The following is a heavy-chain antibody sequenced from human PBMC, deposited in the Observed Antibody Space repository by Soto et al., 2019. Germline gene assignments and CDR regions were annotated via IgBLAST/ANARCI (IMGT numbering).Heavy chain of an antibody. CDR3: ARYDSVGILRDAFDF. J-gene: IGHJ3*01. V-gene: IGHV2-5*02. D-gene: IGHD3-16*01. CDR2: ISWDDDR. Sequence: QITLKESGPTLMKPTQTLTLTCTFSGFSLRKHEVGVGWIRQPPGKALEWLALISWDDDRRYSPSLQSRLTXTXXXAXXQVVLTMTNMDPVDTATYYCARYDSVGILRDAFDFWGPGTMVTVSS. CDR1: GFSLRKHEVG.